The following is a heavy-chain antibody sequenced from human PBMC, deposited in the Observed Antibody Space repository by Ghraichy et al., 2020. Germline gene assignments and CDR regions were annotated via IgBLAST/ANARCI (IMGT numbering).Heavy chain of an antibody. CDR3: ARGGTLRGRLNY. CDR1: GFTFSNFW. CDR2: IKQDGSEK. V-gene: IGHV3-7*01. Sequence: GGSLRLSCAASGFTFSNFWMSWVRQAPGKGLEWVANIKQDGSEKYYVDSVKGRFTISRDNAKNSLYLQMNSLRAEDTAVYYCARGGTLRGRLNYWGQGTLVTVSP. D-gene: IGHD3-10*01. J-gene: IGHJ4*02.